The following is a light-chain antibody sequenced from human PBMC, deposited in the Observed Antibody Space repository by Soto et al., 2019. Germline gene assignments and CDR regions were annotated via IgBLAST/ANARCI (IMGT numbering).Light chain of an antibody. Sequence: IQMTQSPSTLSASVGDRVTIACRASQSISSWLAWYQQKPGKAPKLLIYDASSLESEVPSRFSGSGSGTEFTLTISSLQPDDFATYYRQQYNSYSQTFGQGTKVEIK. CDR1: QSISSW. J-gene: IGKJ1*01. CDR2: DAS. CDR3: QQYNSYSQT. V-gene: IGKV1-5*01.